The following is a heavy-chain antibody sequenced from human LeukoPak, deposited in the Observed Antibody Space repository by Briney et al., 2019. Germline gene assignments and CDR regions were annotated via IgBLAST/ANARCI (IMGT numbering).Heavy chain of an antibody. Sequence: ASVKVSCKASGYTFTSYAMNWVRQAPGQGLEWMGWINTNTGNPTYAQGFTGRFVFSLDTSVSTAYLQISSLKAEDTAVYYCARDLEKDYGDYVRRRNWFDPWGQGTLVTVSS. CDR1: GYTFTSYA. J-gene: IGHJ5*02. CDR3: ARDLEKDYGDYVRRRNWFDP. V-gene: IGHV7-4-1*02. CDR2: INTNTGNP. D-gene: IGHD4-17*01.